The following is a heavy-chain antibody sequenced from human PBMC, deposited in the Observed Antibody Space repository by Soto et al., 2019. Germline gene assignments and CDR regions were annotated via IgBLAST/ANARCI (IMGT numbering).Heavy chain of an antibody. CDR2: IYHSGST. J-gene: IGHJ4*02. Sequence: PSETLSLTCAVSGGSISSSNWWSWVRQPPGKGLEWIGEIYHSGSTNYNPSLKSRVTISVDTSKNQFSLKLSSVTAADTAVYYCARHPQRITIAANWGQGTLVTVSS. CDR1: GGSISSSNW. CDR3: ARHPQRITIAAN. D-gene: IGHD3-3*01. V-gene: IGHV4-4*02.